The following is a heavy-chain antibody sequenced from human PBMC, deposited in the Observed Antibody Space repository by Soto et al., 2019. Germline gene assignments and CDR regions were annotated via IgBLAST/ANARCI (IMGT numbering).Heavy chain of an antibody. J-gene: IGHJ6*02. V-gene: IGHV3-30*04. Sequence: GVSLRLSCSASGFTFSSYAMHWVRQAPGKWLGRGGVIGCEGSNQYGADSVKCRFIIGRYNFKNSLYLKMTLLRVEYTSVEFRASDYDSAVPVANCTFGMDVWGQGXTVTV. CDR2: IGCEGSNQ. CDR1: GFTFSSYA. CDR3: ASDYDSAVPVANCTFGMDV. D-gene: IGHD2-2*01.